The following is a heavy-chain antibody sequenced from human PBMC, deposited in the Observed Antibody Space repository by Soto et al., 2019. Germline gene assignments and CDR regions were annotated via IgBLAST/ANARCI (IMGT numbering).Heavy chain of an antibody. CDR2: IIPIFGTT. V-gene: IGHV1-69*01. CDR3: TSAVRTGNYGMDV. CDR1: GGTLSNYA. J-gene: IGHJ6*04. Sequence: QVQLVQGGTEVKMAGPSVRISCEASGGTLSNYAVSWVRQAPGLGLEWMGGIIPIFGTTTYAQKFQGRIAITADETTGRVYMDLTGLRSDDAAVFYCTSAVRTGNYGMDVWGEGTAVTVSS.